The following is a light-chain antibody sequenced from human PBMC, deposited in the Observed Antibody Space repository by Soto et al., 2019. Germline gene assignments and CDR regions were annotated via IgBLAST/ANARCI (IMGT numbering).Light chain of an antibody. CDR2: EVS. V-gene: IGLV2-14*01. J-gene: IGLJ1*01. Sequence: QSALTQPASVSGSPGQSITISCTGTSSDVGGYVYVSWYQQHPGKAPKLLIFEVSKRPSGISDRFSGSKSGNTASLTISGLQAEDEADYYCSSYTRTSTRVFGTGTKVTVL. CDR1: SSDVGGYVY. CDR3: SSYTRTSTRV.